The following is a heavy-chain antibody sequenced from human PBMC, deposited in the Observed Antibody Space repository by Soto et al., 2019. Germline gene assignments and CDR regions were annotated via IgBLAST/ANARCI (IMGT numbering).Heavy chain of an antibody. CDR3: ARGRILYRIFGVVTPSRWFDP. V-gene: IGHV1-8*01. CDR1: GYTFTSYD. J-gene: IGHJ5*02. D-gene: IGHD3-3*01. CDR2: MNPNSGNT. Sequence: QVQLVQSGAEVKKPGASVKVSCKASGYTFTSYDINRVRQATGQGLEWMGWMNPNSGNTGYAQKFQGRVTMTRNTSISTAYMELSSLRSEDTAVYYCARGRILYRIFGVVTPSRWFDPWGQGTLVTVSS.